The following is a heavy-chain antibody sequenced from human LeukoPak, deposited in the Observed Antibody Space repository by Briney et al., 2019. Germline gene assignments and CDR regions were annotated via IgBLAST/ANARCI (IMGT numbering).Heavy chain of an antibody. Sequence: GGSLRLSCAASGFTFNTYGMSWVRQAPGKGLEWVSGISGSGGATYYADSVKGRFTISRDDPHNTLYLQMNSLRAEDTAVYYCARAFGAFPFDYWGQGTLVTVSS. CDR3: ARAFGAFPFDY. D-gene: IGHD1-26*01. V-gene: IGHV3-23*01. J-gene: IGHJ4*02. CDR2: ISGSGGAT. CDR1: GFTFNTYG.